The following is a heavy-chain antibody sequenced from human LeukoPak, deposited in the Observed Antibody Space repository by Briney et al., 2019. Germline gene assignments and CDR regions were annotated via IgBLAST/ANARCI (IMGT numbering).Heavy chain of an antibody. Sequence: SVKVSCKASGYTFTSFDINWVRQATGQGLEWMGGIIPIFGTANYAQKFQGRVTITTDESTSTAYMELSSLRSEDTAVYYCARDAAGHYYDSSGYLDYWGQGTLVTVSS. CDR3: ARDAAGHYYDSSGYLDY. J-gene: IGHJ4*02. V-gene: IGHV1-69*05. CDR2: IIPIFGTA. D-gene: IGHD3-22*01. CDR1: GYTFTSFD.